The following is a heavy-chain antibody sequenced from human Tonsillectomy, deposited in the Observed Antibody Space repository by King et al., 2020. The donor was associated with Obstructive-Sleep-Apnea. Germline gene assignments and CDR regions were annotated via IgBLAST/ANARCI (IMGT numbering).Heavy chain of an antibody. Sequence: VQLVESGGGLVQPGGSLRLSCAASGFTFSSYDMHWVRQAPGKGLEYVSAFSSNGGGTYYANSVKGRFTISRDNFNSTLYLQMGSLRAEDMAVYYCARDGYTSSSDYWGQGTLVTVSS. D-gene: IGHD6-13*01. CDR2: FSSNGGGT. CDR3: ARDGYTSSSDY. V-gene: IGHV3-64*01. J-gene: IGHJ4*02. CDR1: GFTFSSYD.